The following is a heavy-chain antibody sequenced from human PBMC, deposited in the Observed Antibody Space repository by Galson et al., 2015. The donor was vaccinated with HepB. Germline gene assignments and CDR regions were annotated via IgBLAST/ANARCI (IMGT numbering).Heavy chain of an antibody. V-gene: IGHV3-23*01. CDR2: ISGSDGST. Sequence: SLRLSCAASGFTFSSYAMSWVRQAPGKGLEWVSAISGSDGSTYYADSVKGRFTISRDNSKNTLYLQMNSLRAEDTAVYYCAKDRRDSSGYYPLEYWGQGTLFTVSS. CDR3: AKDRRDSSGYYPLEY. CDR1: GFTFSSYA. J-gene: IGHJ4*02. D-gene: IGHD3-22*01.